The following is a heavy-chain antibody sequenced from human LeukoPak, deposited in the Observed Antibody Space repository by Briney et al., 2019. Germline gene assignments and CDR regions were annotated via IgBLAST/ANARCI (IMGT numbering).Heavy chain of an antibody. CDR3: AVDSGCEQPNPYNRFDP. CDR2: ISYDGSNK. D-gene: IGHD6-19*01. J-gene: IGHJ5*02. Sequence: GGSLRLSCAASGFTFSSYGMHWVRQAPGKGLEWEAVISYDGSNKYYADSVKGRFTISRDNSKNTLYLQMNSLRAEDTAVYYCAVDSGCEQPNPYNRFDPWGQGTLVTVSS. CDR1: GFTFSSYG. V-gene: IGHV3-30*03.